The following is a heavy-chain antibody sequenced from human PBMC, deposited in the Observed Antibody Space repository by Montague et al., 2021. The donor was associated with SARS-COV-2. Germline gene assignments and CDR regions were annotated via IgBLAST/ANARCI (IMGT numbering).Heavy chain of an antibody. V-gene: IGHV4-34*01. CDR3: ARGGGYSYGALDY. CDR1: GGSFSGYY. J-gene: IGHJ4*02. D-gene: IGHD5-18*01. CDR2: INHSGST. Sequence: SETLSLTCVVYGGSFSGYYWSWIRQPPGTGLEWIGEINHSGSTNYNPSLKSRVTISVDTSKQQFSLRLNSVSAADTAVYYCARGGGYSYGALDYWGQGTLVTVAS.